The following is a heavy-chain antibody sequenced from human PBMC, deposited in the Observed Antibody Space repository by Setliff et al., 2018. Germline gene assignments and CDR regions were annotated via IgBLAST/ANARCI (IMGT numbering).Heavy chain of an antibody. CDR3: ARASSGWYSAYYYYMDV. CDR1: GASINSLSW. CDR2: IYHDGND. V-gene: IGHV4-4*02. D-gene: IGHD6-19*01. J-gene: IGHJ6*03. Sequence: SETLSLTCTVSGASINSLSWWSWVRQPPGKGLEWIGEIYHDGNDKYTPSVHYSPSPKSRVTISIDKSNNQFSLNLTSVTAADTAVYYCARASSGWYSAYYYYMDVWGKGTTVTVSS.